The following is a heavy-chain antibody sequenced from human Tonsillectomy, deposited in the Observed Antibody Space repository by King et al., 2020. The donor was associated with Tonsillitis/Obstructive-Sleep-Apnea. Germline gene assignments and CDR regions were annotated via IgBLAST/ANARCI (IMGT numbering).Heavy chain of an antibody. CDR3: ARDCSPTSCNPH. D-gene: IGHD2/OR15-2a*01. Sequence: VPLVASGGVLVPPGASLRLSCAASGFPFRVSPLHWVRPAHGTGLAWVSSIPPARHYLSYAASVKGRFTLSRANAPNSLYLQMHSLRAEDTAVYYCARDCSPTSCNPHWGQGTLVTVAS. J-gene: IGHJ4*02. CDR2: IPPARHYL. V-gene: IGHV3-21*01. CDR1: GFPFRVSP.